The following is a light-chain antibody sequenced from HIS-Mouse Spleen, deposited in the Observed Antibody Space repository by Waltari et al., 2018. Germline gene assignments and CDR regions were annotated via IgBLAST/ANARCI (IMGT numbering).Light chain of an antibody. CDR2: DAS. Sequence: DIQMTQSPSSLSAPGGDRVTITCQASQDISNYLNWYQQKPGKAPKLLIYDASNLETGVPSRFSGSGSGTDFTFTISSLQPEDIATYYCQQYDNPMYTFGQGTKLEIK. V-gene: IGKV1-33*01. CDR3: QQYDNPMYT. J-gene: IGKJ2*01. CDR1: QDISNY.